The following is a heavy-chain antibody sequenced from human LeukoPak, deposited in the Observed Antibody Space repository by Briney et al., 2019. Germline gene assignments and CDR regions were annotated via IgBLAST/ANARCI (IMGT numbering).Heavy chain of an antibody. V-gene: IGHV3-43D*03. J-gene: IGHJ6*03. D-gene: IGHD2-21*01. CDR2: ISWDGGST. CDR1: GFTFDDYA. CDR3: AKDMGGDEYYYYYMDV. Sequence: SGGSLRLSCAASGFTFDDYAMHWVRQAPGKGLEWVSLISWDGGSTYYADSVKGRFTISRDNSKNSLYLQMNSLRAEDTALYYCAKDMGGDEYYYYYMDVWGKGTTVTVSS.